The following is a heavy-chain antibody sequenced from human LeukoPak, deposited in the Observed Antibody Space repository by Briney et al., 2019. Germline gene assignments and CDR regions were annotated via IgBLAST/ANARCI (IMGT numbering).Heavy chain of an antibody. CDR1: GFTFRSYS. V-gene: IGHV3-21*01. Sequence: GGSLRLSCAASGFTFRSYSMNWVRQAPGKGLEWVSAIDPSSTYIYYADSVKGRFTISRDNAKNSLYLQMNSLRAEDTAVYYCARELNWNLDYWGQGTLVTVSS. J-gene: IGHJ4*02. D-gene: IGHD1-1*01. CDR3: ARELNWNLDY. CDR2: IDPSSTYI.